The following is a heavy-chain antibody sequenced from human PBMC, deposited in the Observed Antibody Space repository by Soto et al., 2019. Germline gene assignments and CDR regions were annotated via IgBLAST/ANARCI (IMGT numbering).Heavy chain of an antibody. CDR1: GFSSRFYA. Sequence: GTLRLCCSASGFSSRFYAMSWVGHATVKGMDWVSAISGSGVSRYYADSVQGRFTIPRDHSKNTLQPTRNSTRAEPTAVYCCTKDMIIMRHYWFDPGGQGTLVTVS. V-gene: IGHV3-23*01. D-gene: IGHD3-16*01. J-gene: IGHJ5*02. CDR2: ISGSGVSR. CDR3: TKDMIIMRHYWFDP.